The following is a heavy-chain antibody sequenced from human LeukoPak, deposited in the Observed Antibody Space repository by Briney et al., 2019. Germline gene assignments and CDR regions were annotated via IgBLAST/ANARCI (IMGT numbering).Heavy chain of an antibody. V-gene: IGHV3-74*03. D-gene: IGHD3-22*01. CDR2: INSDGDST. CDR1: GFTFSRNW. CDR3: ARGGSSAYSAFDY. Sequence: GGSLRLSCAASGFTFSRNWLHWVRQAPGKGLVWVSHINSDGDSTKYADSVKGRFTISRDNAKNTLYLQMNSLRADDTAVYYCARGGSSAYSAFDYWGQGTLVTVSS. J-gene: IGHJ4*02.